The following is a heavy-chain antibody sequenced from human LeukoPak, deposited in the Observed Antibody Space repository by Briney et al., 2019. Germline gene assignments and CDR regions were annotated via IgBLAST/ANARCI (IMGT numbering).Heavy chain of an antibody. CDR1: GGSISSSSYY. V-gene: IGHV4-39*01. J-gene: IGHJ4*02. CDR2: IYYSGST. D-gene: IGHD6-13*01. CDR3: ASQTAAGTNY. Sequence: SETLSLTCTVSGGSISSSSYYWGWIRQPPGKGLEWIGSIYYSGSTYYNPSLKSRVTISVDTSKNQFSLKLSPVTAADTAVYYCASQTAAGTNYWGQGTLVTVSS.